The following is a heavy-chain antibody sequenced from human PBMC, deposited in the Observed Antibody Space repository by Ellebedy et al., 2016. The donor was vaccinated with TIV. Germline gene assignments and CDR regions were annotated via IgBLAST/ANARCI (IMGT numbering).Heavy chain of an antibody. Sequence: PGGSLRLSCAASGFTFCSYSMNLVRQAPGRGLEWLSHISSSSSTIYYADIVNGRFTVSRKNAKNSLYLQMNSLRADDTAVYYCAIGNPHGSYLGDAFDIWGQGTMVTVSS. J-gene: IGHJ3*02. CDR2: ISSSSSTI. D-gene: IGHD1-26*01. CDR1: GFTFCSYS. V-gene: IGHV3-48*04. CDR3: AIGNPHGSYLGDAFDI.